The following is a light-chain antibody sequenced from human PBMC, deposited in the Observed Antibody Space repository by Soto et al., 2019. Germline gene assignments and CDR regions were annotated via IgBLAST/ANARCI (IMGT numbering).Light chain of an antibody. CDR3: SSTAGNNNLV. CDR1: SSDVGGHNY. V-gene: IGLV2-8*01. J-gene: IGLJ3*02. CDR2: EVS. Sequence: QSALTQSPSASGSPGQSVTISCTGTSSDVGGHNYVSWYQHHPGKAPKLIIYEVSKRPSGVPDRFSGSKSGNTASLTVSGLQAEDEAVYYCSSTAGNNNLVFGGGTKRPS.